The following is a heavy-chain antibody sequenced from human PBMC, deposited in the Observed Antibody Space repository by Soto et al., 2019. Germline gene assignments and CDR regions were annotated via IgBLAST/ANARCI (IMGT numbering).Heavy chain of an antibody. V-gene: IGHV4-30-4*01. Sequence: SETLSLTCAVSGGSIISGDNHWTWIRQTPGKGLEWIGYITYSGSTYHNPSLQSRVTISVDTSKNQFSLKLTSVTAADTAVYYCARGVFFGEFHFDSWGPGTLVTVSS. CDR1: GGSIISGDNH. CDR3: ARGVFFGEFHFDS. CDR2: ITYSGST. D-gene: IGHD3-10*01. J-gene: IGHJ4*02.